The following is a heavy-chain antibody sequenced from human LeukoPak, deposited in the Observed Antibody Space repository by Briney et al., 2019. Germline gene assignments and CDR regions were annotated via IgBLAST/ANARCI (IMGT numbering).Heavy chain of an antibody. V-gene: IGHV3-7*01. CDR3: ARDPAGPIDY. J-gene: IGHJ4*02. Sequence: GGSLRLSCAAPGFTFSSYWMSWVRQAPGKGLEWVANIKQEGSEKYYVDSVKGRFTISRDNAKNSLYLQMNSLRAEDTAVYYCARDPAGPIDYWGQGTLVTASS. CDR2: IKQEGSEK. CDR1: GFTFSSYW.